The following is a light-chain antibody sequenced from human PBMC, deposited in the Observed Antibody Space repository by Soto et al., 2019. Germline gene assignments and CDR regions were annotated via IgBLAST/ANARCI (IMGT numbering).Light chain of an antibody. CDR3: QKYISAPAP. CDR1: QCISNY. Sequence: DIQMTQSPSSLSASVGDRVTITCRASQCISNYLAWYQQKSGKVPKLLIYPASTLQSGVPSRFSGSVSGTDFTLTISSLQPQDVATYYCQKYISAPAPFGGGNKVEIK. J-gene: IGKJ4*01. CDR2: PAS. V-gene: IGKV1-27*01.